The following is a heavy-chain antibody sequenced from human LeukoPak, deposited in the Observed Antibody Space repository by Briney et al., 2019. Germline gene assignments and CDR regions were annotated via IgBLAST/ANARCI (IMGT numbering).Heavy chain of an antibody. D-gene: IGHD3-10*01. CDR1: GGSFSGYY. J-gene: IGHJ5*02. CDR3: ARGPHRSGSYYNRAPTNWFDP. V-gene: IGHV4-34*01. CDR2: INHSGST. Sequence: TSETLSLTCAVYGGSFSGYYWSWIRQPPGKGLEWIGEINHSGSTNYNPSLKSRVTISVDTSKNQFSLKLSSVTAADTAVYYCARGPHRSGSYYNRAPTNWFDPWGQGTLVTVSS.